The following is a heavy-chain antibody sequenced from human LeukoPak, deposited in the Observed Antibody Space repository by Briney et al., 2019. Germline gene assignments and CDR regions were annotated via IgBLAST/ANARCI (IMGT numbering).Heavy chain of an antibody. CDR3: AKDPYGTRYFDY. D-gene: IGHD2-2*01. V-gene: IGHV3-23*01. CDR2: LSGSGYNT. Sequence: GGSLRLSCAASGFTFSSHALSWVRQAAGKGLEWVSSLSGSGYNTYYADSVKGRFTISRDNSKNTVYLQMNSLRAEDTAVYYCAKDPYGTRYFDYWGQGTLVTVSS. J-gene: IGHJ4*02. CDR1: GFTFSSHA.